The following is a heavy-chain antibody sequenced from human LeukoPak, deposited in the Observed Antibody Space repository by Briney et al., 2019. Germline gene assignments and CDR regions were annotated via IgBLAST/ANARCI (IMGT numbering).Heavy chain of an antibody. J-gene: IGHJ6*02. V-gene: IGHV4-59*11. CDR2: VFYSEST. D-gene: IGHD6-13*01. CDR1: GGSLNNHC. Sequence: SETLSLTCTVSGGSLNNHCWSWIRQPPGKGLEWIGFVFYSESTESNPSLKTRVTISLATSNNQYSLKVTSVTTADTAVYYCARLSHIAAAGAYSYYSLDVWGQGTTVTVSS. CDR3: ARLSHIAAAGAYSYYSLDV.